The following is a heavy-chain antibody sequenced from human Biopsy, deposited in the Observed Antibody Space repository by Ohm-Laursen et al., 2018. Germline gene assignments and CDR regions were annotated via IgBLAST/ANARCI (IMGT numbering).Heavy chain of an antibody. V-gene: IGHV3-23*01. CDR3: AKGGYCTTTSCYMDVDY. D-gene: IGHD2-2*02. CDR2: ISGSGGST. J-gene: IGHJ4*02. Sequence: SLRLSCAAPGFTFGDAWMSWIHQAPGKGLEWVSTISGSGGSTYYADSVKGRFTISRDASKNTLYLLMNSLRAEDTAMYYCAKGGYCTTTSCYMDVDYWGQGTLVTVSS. CDR1: GFTFGDAW.